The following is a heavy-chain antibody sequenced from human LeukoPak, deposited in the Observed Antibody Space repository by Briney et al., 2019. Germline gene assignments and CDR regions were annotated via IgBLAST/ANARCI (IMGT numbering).Heavy chain of an antibody. Sequence: SETLSLTCTVSVGSIRSYNWNWIRQPPGKGLEWIGYVSETGSTNYNSSLENRVTLSLDTSKSQISLNLRSATVADTAVYYCARQDALGKFPPPYYMDVWGKGTTVIVS. V-gene: IGHV4-59*08. CDR1: VGSIRSYN. D-gene: IGHD3-16*02. CDR3: ARQDALGKFPPPYYMDV. J-gene: IGHJ6*03. CDR2: VSETGST.